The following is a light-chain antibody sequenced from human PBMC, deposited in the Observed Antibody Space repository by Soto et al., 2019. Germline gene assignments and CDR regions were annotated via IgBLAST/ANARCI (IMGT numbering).Light chain of an antibody. Sequence: QSVLTQPPSASGTPGQRVTISCSGSSSNIGSNTVNWYQQLPGTAPKLLIYSNNQRPSGVPDRFSGSKSGTSASLAISGLQSEDEADYYCAAWDDSLKEPVFGGGTQLTVL. J-gene: IGLJ7*01. CDR3: AAWDDSLKEPV. CDR1: SSNIGSNT. V-gene: IGLV1-44*01. CDR2: SNN.